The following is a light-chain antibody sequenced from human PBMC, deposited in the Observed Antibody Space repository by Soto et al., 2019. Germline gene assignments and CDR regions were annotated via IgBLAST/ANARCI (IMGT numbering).Light chain of an antibody. Sequence: DIQMTQSPSTLSAGVGDRVTITCRASQRISTYLNWYQQKPGKAPTLLIYAASSLQSGVPSRFSGVGSGTDFTLTINTLQPEDFATYFCQQCYSSPRTFGQGTKVEIK. CDR1: QRISTY. V-gene: IGKV1-39*01. J-gene: IGKJ1*01. CDR3: QQCYSSPRT. CDR2: AAS.